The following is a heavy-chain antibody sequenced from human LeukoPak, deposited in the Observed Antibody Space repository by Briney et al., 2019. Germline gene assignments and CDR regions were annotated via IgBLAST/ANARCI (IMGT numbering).Heavy chain of an antibody. CDR2: ISSSSSYI. J-gene: IGHJ4*02. Sequence: GGSLRLSCTASGFTFSNFGMSWVRQAPGKGLEWVSSISSSSSYIYYADSVKGRFTISRDNAKNSLYLQMNSLRAEDTAVYYCARGHGAFFAARRFDYWGQGTLVTVSS. V-gene: IGHV3-21*01. CDR3: ARGHGAFFAARRFDY. CDR1: GFTFSNFG. D-gene: IGHD6-6*01.